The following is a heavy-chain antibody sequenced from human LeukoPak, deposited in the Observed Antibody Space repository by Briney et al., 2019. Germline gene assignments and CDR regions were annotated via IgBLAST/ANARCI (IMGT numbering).Heavy chain of an antibody. Sequence: PGGSLRLSCVASGFTFSSYAMHWVRQAPGKGLEWVAVISYDGSNKYYADSVRGRFTISRDNSKNTLYLQMNSLRAEDTAVYYCARDSEPRGYSYGHVGYWGQGTLVTVSS. CDR2: ISYDGSNK. CDR1: GFTFSSYA. V-gene: IGHV3-30*04. CDR3: ARDSEPRGYSYGHVGY. D-gene: IGHD5-18*01. J-gene: IGHJ4*02.